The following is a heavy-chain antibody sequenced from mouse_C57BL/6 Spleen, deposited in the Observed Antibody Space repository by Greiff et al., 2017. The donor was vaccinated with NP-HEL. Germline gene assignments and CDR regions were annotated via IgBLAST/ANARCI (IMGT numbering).Heavy chain of an antibody. J-gene: IGHJ2*01. V-gene: IGHV1-55*01. CDR1: GYTFTSYW. D-gene: IGHD1-1*01. CDR2: IYPGSGST. CDR3: ASHYYGSSPDY. Sequence: VQLQQPGAELVMPGASVKLSCKASGYTFTSYWITWVKQRPGQGLEWIGDIYPGSGSTNYNEKFKSKATLTVDTSSSTAYMQLSSLTSEDSAVYYCASHYYGSSPDYWGQGTTLTVSS.